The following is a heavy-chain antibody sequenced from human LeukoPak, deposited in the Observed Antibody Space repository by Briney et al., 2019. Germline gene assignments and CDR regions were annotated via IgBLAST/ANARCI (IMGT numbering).Heavy chain of an antibody. D-gene: IGHD2-15*01. J-gene: IGHJ3*02. Sequence: GGSLRLSCAASGFTFSSYGMSWVRQAPGKGLEWVSAISGSGGSTYYADSVKGRFTISRDNSKNTLYLQMNSLRAEDTAVYYCAKLRVVAATQRHAFDIWGQGTMVTVSS. CDR2: ISGSGGST. V-gene: IGHV3-23*01. CDR1: GFTFSSYG. CDR3: AKLRVVAATQRHAFDI.